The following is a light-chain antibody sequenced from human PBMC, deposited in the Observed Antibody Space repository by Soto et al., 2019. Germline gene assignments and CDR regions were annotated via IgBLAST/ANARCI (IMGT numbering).Light chain of an antibody. V-gene: IGKV1-5*01. J-gene: IGKJ4*01. Sequence: DIPLTQSPSTLSASVGDRVTITCRAIQSISRWLAWYQQKPGIAPNLLIYDASSLESGVPSRFSGSGSGTEFTLTISSLQPDDFATYYGQQYNSYSFTFGGGTEVEIK. CDR1: QSISRW. CDR3: QQYNSYSFT. CDR2: DAS.